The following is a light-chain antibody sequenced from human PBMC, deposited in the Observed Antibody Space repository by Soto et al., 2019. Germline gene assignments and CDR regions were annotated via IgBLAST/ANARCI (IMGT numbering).Light chain of an antibody. CDR2: AAS. V-gene: IGKV3-11*01. Sequence: DIELTQSPATLSVSPGERATLSCRASQSVGRYLAWYQQKPGQAPRLLIYAASDRATGIPARFSGSGSGTDFTLTITSLEPDDFAVYYCQQRSSWPRTFGQGTKVDI. CDR3: QQRSSWPRT. CDR1: QSVGRY. J-gene: IGKJ1*01.